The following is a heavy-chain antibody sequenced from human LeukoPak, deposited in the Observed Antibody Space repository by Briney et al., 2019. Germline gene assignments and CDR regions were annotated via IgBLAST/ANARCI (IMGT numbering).Heavy chain of an antibody. Sequence: SETLSLTCTVSGGSISNCYWNWIRQPPGKGLEWIGYIYHSGSTNYNPSLKSRVTISVDTSKKQFSLNLDSVTAADTAIYYCARDEGWRPGGFHGWGQGTMVTVSS. CDR2: IYHSGST. D-gene: IGHD4-23*01. J-gene: IGHJ3*01. V-gene: IGHV4-59*01. CDR1: GGSISNCY. CDR3: ARDEGWRPGGFHG.